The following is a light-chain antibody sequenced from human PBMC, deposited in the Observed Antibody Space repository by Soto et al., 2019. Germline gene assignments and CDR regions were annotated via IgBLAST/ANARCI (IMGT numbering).Light chain of an antibody. V-gene: IGKV3-20*01. CDR3: QQYTRSMYT. Sequence: EIVLTQSPGTLSLSPGERATLSCRASQSVSNNYLAWYQQKPGQAPRLLIYGASNRATGIPDRFSGSGSGTDFTLTISRLEPEDFAVYYCQQYTRSMYTFGQGTKVDIK. CDR1: QSVSNNY. J-gene: IGKJ2*01. CDR2: GAS.